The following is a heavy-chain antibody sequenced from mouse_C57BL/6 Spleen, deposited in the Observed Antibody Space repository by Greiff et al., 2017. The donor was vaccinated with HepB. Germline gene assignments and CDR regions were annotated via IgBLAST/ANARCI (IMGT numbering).Heavy chain of an antibody. CDR2: INPNNGGT. J-gene: IGHJ2*01. CDR3: AIGTGDY. Sequence: VQLQQSGPELVKPGASVKISCKASGYTFTDYYMNWVKQSHGKSLEWIGDINPNNGGTSYNQKFKGKATLTVDKSSSTAYMELRSLTSEDSAVYYCAIGTGDYWGQGTTLTVSS. D-gene: IGHD4-1*01. CDR1: GYTFTDYY. V-gene: IGHV1-26*01.